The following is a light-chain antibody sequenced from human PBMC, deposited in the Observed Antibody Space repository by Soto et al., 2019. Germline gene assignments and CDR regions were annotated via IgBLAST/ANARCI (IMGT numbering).Light chain of an antibody. V-gene: IGKV3-20*01. Sequence: EIVLTQSPGTLSLSPGERATLSCRASQSVSSSQLAWYQQKPGQAPRLLIYGASSRATGIPDRFSGSGSGTEFTLTLSGPQSEDCAIYYCQQYNNWTPLTFAQRTRLATK. CDR3: QQYNNWTPLT. J-gene: IGKJ5*01. CDR2: GAS. CDR1: QSVSSSQ.